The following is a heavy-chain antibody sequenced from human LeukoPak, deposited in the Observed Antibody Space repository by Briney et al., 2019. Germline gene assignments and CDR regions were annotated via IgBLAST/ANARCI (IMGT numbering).Heavy chain of an antibody. J-gene: IGHJ4*02. CDR3: AKDPSSSTIFDY. CDR2: ISGNGGST. Sequence: GGSLRLSCAASGFTFSSYAMSWVRQAPGKGLEWVSAISGNGGSTYYADSVKGRSTISRDNSKNTLYLQMNSLRAEDTAVYYCAKDPSSSTIFDYWGQGTLVTVSS. D-gene: IGHD2-2*01. V-gene: IGHV3-23*01. CDR1: GFTFSSYA.